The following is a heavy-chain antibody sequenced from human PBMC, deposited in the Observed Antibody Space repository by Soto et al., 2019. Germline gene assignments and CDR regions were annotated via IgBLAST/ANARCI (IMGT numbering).Heavy chain of an antibody. V-gene: IGHV1-2*04. CDR3: ARGAGYSSSPPCAFDI. J-gene: IGHJ3*02. CDR1: GYTFTGYY. CDR2: INPNSGGT. D-gene: IGHD6-6*01. Sequence: ASVKVSCKASGYTFTGYYMHWVRQAPGQGLEWMGWINPNSGGTNYAQKFQGWVTMTRDTSISTAYMELSRLRSDDPAVYSCARGAGYSSSPPCAFDIWGQGTMVTVSS.